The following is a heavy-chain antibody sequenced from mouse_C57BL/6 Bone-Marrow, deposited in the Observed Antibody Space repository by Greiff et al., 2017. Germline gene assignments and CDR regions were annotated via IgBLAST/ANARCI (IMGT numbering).Heavy chain of an antibody. CDR2: IRNKANGYTT. Sequence: EVQRVESGGGLVQPGGSLSLSCAASGFTFTDYYMSWVRQPPGKTLEWLGFIRNKANGYTTEYSASVKGRFTISRDNSQSILYLQMNALRAEDSATLYCARYDEFNVDSWGPGTTLTVSS. V-gene: IGHV7-3*01. CDR1: GFTFTDYY. J-gene: IGHJ2*01. CDR3: ARYDEFNVDS.